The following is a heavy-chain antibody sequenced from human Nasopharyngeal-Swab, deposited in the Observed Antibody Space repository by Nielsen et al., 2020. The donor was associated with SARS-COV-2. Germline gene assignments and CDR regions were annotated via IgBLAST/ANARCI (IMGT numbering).Heavy chain of an antibody. V-gene: IGHV4-34*01. CDR3: ARNRVSSTSEAPNYYYYYGMDV. J-gene: IGHJ6*02. CDR1: GGSISSYY. Sequence: SETLSLTCTVSGGSISSYYWSWIRQPPGKGLEWIGEINHSGSTNYNPSLKSRVTISVDTSKNQFSLKLSSVTAADTAVYYCARNRVSSTSEAPNYYYYYGMDVWGQGTTVTVSS. CDR2: INHSGST. D-gene: IGHD2-2*01.